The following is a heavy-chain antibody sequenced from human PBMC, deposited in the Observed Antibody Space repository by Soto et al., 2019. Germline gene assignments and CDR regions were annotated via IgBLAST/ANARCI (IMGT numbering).Heavy chain of an antibody. CDR3: ARDSSAWPNYFDS. Sequence: WVSLRLSGVASGFSISTHALTWGRQAPGKGLEWVSSFSGRSGDTYYAASVKGRFTISGGSSKNTVILQMNNLRADDTALYYCARDSSAWPNYFDSWGQGIQVTVS. J-gene: IGHJ4*02. V-gene: IGHV3-23*01. D-gene: IGHD6-19*01. CDR2: FSGRSGDT. CDR1: GFSISTHA.